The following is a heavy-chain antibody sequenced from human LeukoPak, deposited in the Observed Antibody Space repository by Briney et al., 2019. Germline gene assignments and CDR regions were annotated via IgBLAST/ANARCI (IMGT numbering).Heavy chain of an antibody. CDR2: IYYSGSI. J-gene: IGHJ4*02. CDR1: GGSISSYY. CDR3: ARGGGSYYQYYFDY. D-gene: IGHD1-26*01. Sequence: SETLSLTCTVSGGSISSYYWSWIRQPPGKGLEWIGYIYYSGSINYNPSLKSRVTISVDTSKNQFSLKLSSVTAADTAVYYCARGGGSYYQYYFDYWGQGTLVTVSS. V-gene: IGHV4-59*01.